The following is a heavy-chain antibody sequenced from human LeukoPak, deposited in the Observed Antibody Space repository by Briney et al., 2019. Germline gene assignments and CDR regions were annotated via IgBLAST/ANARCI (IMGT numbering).Heavy chain of an antibody. J-gene: IGHJ3*02. CDR2: IYTSGST. V-gene: IGHV4-61*02. CDR1: GGSISSGSYY. D-gene: IGHD6-13*01. CDR3: ASEGSSWARGAFDI. Sequence: SSQTLSLTCTVSGGSISSGSYYWSWIRQPAGKGLEWIGRIYTSGSTNYNPSLKSRVTISVDTSKNQFSLKLSSVTAADTAVYYCASEGSSWARGAFDIWGQGTMVTVSS.